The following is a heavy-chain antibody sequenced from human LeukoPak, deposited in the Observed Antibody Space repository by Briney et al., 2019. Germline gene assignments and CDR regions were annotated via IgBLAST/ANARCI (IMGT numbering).Heavy chain of an antibody. D-gene: IGHD3-3*01. CDR2: IWYDGSNV. CDR1: GFTFSSYG. CDR3: VRDLDRYDFWSGYWPDAFDT. J-gene: IGHJ3*02. V-gene: IGHV3-33*01. Sequence: GGSLRLSCAASGFTFSSYGMHWVRQAPGKGLEWVAVIWYDGSNVYYANSVRGRFIISRDNSKNTLFLQMNSLRVEDSAVYYCVRDLDRYDFWSGYWPDAFDTWGQGTMVTVSS.